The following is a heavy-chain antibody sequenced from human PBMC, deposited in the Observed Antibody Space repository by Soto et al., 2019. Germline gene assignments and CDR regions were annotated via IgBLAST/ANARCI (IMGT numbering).Heavy chain of an antibody. CDR3: ARDTWERALGI. V-gene: IGHV4-30-4*01. J-gene: IGHJ3*02. CDR2: IYYTGSN. CDR1: GGALSSGEYY. Sequence: QVQLQESGPGLVKPSQALSLTCTVSGGALSSGEYYWSWIRQPPGKGLEWVGSIYYTGSNYYNPSLKSRVTISVDTSETQSSRRLSAVTAADTAVYYCARDTWERALGIWGHGTMVTVSS. D-gene: IGHD1-26*01.